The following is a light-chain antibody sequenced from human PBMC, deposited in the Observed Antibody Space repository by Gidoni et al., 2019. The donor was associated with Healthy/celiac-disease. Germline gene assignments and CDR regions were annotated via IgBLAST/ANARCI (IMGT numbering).Light chain of an antibody. CDR1: SSNNGAGYD. CDR3: QSYDSSLSGSVV. J-gene: IGLJ2*01. Sequence: QSVLTQPPSVSGAPGPRVTIPCTGSSSNNGAGYDVHWYQQLPGTAPKLLIYGNSNRPSGVPDRFSGSKSGTSASLAITGLQAEDEADYYCQSYDSSLSGSVVFGGGTKLTVL. V-gene: IGLV1-40*01. CDR2: GNS.